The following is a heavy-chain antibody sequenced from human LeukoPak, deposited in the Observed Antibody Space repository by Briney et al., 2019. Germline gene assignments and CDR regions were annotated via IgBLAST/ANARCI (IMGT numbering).Heavy chain of an antibody. CDR3: ARLYGSRTSCYYGS. V-gene: IGHV4-61*01. CDR2: ISYTGST. D-gene: IGHD2-2*01. J-gene: IGHJ5*02. CDR1: GGPVSSFSYY. Sequence: SETLSLTCTVSGGPVSSFSYYWSWIRQPPGKRLEWNGYISYTGSTNYTPSLKSRVTISVDTSKNQFSLKLSSVTAADTAVYYWARLYGSRTSCYYGSWGQGPLVTVS.